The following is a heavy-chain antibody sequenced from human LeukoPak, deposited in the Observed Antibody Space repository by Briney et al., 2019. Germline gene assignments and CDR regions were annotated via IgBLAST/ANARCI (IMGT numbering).Heavy chain of an antibody. CDR2: ISYDGSNK. J-gene: IGHJ4*02. CDR1: GFTVSSYG. D-gene: IGHD5-18*01. CDR3: AKDPQKTAMAYFDY. Sequence: GRCLRLSWAAAGFTVSSYGMRCASHPPGKGRGWGAVISYDGSNKYYADSVKGRFTISRDNSKNTLYLQMNSLRAEDTAVYYCAKDPQKTAMAYFDYWGQGTLVTVSS. V-gene: IGHV3-30*18.